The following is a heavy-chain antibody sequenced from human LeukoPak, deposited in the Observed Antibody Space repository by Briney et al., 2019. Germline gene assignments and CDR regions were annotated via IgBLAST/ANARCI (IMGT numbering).Heavy chain of an antibody. D-gene: IGHD2-2*01. CDR1: GYTFISYG. CDR2: ISAYNGNT. CDR3: VTEGYCTSDSCYVH. Sequence: ASVKVSCKAYGYTFISYGISWVRQAPGQGLEWMGWISAYNGNTNYAQKLQGRVTMTTDTSTSTAYMELASLRSEDTAIYYCVTEGYCTSDSCYVHWGQGTLVTVSS. J-gene: IGHJ4*02. V-gene: IGHV1-18*01.